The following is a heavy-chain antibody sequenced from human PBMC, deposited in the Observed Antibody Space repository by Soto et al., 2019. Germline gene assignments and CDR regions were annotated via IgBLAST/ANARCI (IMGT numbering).Heavy chain of an antibody. D-gene: IGHD1-1*01. J-gene: IGHJ4*02. CDR3: SFERGGFLRTYIYY. CDR1: GFTLDDYA. CDR2: ISWNSGSI. V-gene: IGHV3-9*01. Sequence: GGSLRLSCAASGFTLDDYAMHWVRQAPGKGLEWVSGISWNSGSIGYADSVKGRFTISRDNAKNSLYLQMNSLRAEDTALYYCSFERGGFLRTYIYYCAQRTLVTVSA.